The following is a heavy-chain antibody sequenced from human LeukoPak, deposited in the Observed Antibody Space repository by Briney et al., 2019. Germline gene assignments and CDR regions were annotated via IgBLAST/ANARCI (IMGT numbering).Heavy chain of an antibody. Sequence: SETLSLTCTVSGGSISSYFWSWIRQPPGKGMEWIGYIYYSGSTNYNPSLKSRVTISVDTSKNQFSLKLSSVTAADTAVYYCARDGYNQLWGQGTRVTVSS. CDR3: ARDGYNQL. CDR1: GGSISSYF. CDR2: IYYSGST. J-gene: IGHJ4*02. V-gene: IGHV4-59*01. D-gene: IGHD5-24*01.